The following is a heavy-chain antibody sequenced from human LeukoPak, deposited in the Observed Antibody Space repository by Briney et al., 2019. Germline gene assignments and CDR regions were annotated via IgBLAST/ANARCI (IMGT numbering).Heavy chain of an antibody. CDR1: RFTSSDYP. CDR2: ISKDGNER. Sequence: GRSLRLSCAASRFTSSDYPMHWVRQTPGKGLEWVAVISKDGNERHYADPEKDRFTISRDNSKNTVYLQIDSLSVEDTAVYYCAREGSRGYYPYWGQGILVTVSS. V-gene: IGHV3-30*03. CDR3: AREGSRGYYPY. D-gene: IGHD3-22*01. J-gene: IGHJ4*01.